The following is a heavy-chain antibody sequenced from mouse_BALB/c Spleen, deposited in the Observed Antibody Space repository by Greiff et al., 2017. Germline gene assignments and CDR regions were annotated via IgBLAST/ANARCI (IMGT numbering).Heavy chain of an antibody. V-gene: IGHV14-1*02. Sequence: EVQLQESGAELVRPGALVKLSCKASGFNIKDYYMHWVKQRPEQGLEWIGWIDPENGNTIYDPKFQGKASITADTSSNTAYLQLSSLTSEDTAVYYCARDGNYGYFDVWGAGTTVTVSS. CDR2: IDPENGNT. J-gene: IGHJ1*01. CDR3: ARDGNYGYFDV. D-gene: IGHD2-1*01. CDR1: GFNIKDYY.